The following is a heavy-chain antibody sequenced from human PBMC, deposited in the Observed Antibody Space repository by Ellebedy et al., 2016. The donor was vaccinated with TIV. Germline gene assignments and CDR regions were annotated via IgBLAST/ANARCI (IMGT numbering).Heavy chain of an antibody. CDR1: GFTFSSHS. Sequence: GGSLRLSXEVSGFTFSSHSMHWLRQAPGKGLEWVAYISTSSSTKYYADSVKGRFTVSRDNDKNSLYLQMNSLRDDDTAVYYCARDPDTTLGPGFDHWGQGTLVTVSS. V-gene: IGHV3-48*02. J-gene: IGHJ4*02. CDR3: ARDPDTTLGPGFDH. CDR2: ISTSSSTK. D-gene: IGHD1-26*01.